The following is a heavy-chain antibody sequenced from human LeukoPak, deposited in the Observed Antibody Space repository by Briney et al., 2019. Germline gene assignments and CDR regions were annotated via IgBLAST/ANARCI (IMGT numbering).Heavy chain of an antibody. CDR2: INAGNGNT. CDR3: ARGYCSSTSCYMDV. V-gene: IGHV1-3*01. Sequence: ASVKVSCKASGYTFTTYAMHWVRQAPGQSLEWMGWINAGNGNTKYSQKLQGRVTITGDTSASTAYMELSSLRSEDTAVYYCARGYCSSTSCYMDVWGQGTTVT. J-gene: IGHJ6*02. D-gene: IGHD2-2*01. CDR1: GYTFTTYA.